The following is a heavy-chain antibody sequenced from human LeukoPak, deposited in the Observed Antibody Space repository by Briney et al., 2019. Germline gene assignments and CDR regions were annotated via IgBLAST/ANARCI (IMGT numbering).Heavy chain of an antibody. J-gene: IGHJ4*02. V-gene: IGHV4-31*03. CDR3: ARGERGYSYGPYFDY. CDR1: GGSISSGGYY. CDR2: IYYSGST. D-gene: IGHD5-18*01. Sequence: ETSQTLSLTCTVSGGSISSGGYYWSWIRQHPRKGLEWIGYIYYSGSTYYNPSLKGRVTISVDTSKNQFSLKLSSVTAADTAVYYCARGERGYSYGPYFDYWGQGTLVTVSS.